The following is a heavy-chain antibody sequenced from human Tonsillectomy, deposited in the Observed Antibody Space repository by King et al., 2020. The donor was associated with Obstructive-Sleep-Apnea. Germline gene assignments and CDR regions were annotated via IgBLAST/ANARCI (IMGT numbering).Heavy chain of an antibody. CDR3: AREGTGFGEALDF. CDR1: GFTFSSYG. CDR2: ILYDGRNY. J-gene: IGHJ4*02. D-gene: IGHD3-10*01. Sequence: VQLVESGGGVVQPGRSLRLSCAASGFTFSSYGMHWVRQAPGKGLEWMALILYDGRNYYYADPVKGRFTISRDNSKNTLYLQMNSLRAEDTAVYYCAREGTGFGEALDFWGQGTLVTVSS. V-gene: IGHV3-33*01.